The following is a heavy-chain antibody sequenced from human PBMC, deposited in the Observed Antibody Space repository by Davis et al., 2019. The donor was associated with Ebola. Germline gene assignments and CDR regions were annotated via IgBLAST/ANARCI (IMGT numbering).Heavy chain of an antibody. CDR3: ARGGVGATLSGY. V-gene: IGHV3-NL1*01. Sequence: GESLKISCAASGFTFSSYGIHWVRQAPGKGLDWVSVIYDGGDTYYADSVKGRFTISRDNSKNTLYLQMNSLRAEDTAVYYCARGGVGATLSGYWGQGTLVTVSS. J-gene: IGHJ4*02. CDR2: IYDGGDT. CDR1: GFTFSSYG. D-gene: IGHD1-26*01.